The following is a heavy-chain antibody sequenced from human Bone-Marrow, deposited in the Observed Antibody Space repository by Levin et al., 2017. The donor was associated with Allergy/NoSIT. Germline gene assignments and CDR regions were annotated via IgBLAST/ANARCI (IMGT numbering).Heavy chain of an antibody. D-gene: IGHD3-9*01. J-gene: IGHJ4*02. CDR2: IRSKDYGGTT. CDR1: GFTFGDYA. CDR3: SRVQLLTGQHPFDH. Sequence: PGGSLRLSCTASGFTFGDYAMGWFRQAPGKGLQWIGFIRSKDYGGTTVYAASVRGRFTISRDDSESVAHLQLGSLKTDDTAVYFCSRVQLLTGQHPFDHWGQGTLVTVSS. V-gene: IGHV3-49*03.